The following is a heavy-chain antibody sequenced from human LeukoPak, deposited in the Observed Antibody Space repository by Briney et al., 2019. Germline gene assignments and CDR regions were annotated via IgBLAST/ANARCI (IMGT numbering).Heavy chain of an antibody. J-gene: IGHJ5*02. V-gene: IGHV4-38-2*02. CDR2: INHSGST. Sequence: PSETLSLTCTVSGYSISSGYYWGWIRQPPGKGLKWIGEINHSGSTNYNPSLKSRVTISVDTSKNQFSLKLSSVTAADTAVYYCASTSEMATRYNWLDPWGQGTLVTVSS. CDR1: GYSISSGYY. CDR3: ASTSEMATRYNWLDP. D-gene: IGHD5-24*01.